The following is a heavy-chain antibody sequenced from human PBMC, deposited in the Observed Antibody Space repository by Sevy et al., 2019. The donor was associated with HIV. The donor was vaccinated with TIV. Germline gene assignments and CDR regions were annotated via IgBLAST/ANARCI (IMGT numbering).Heavy chain of an antibody. Sequence: ASVKVSCKVSGYTLTELSMHWVRQAAGKGLEWMGTFDPEDDEKIYAQKFQGRVTMTEDTSTDTAYMELSRLRSEDTAVYYCATTNDYYDTSGYPFDSWGQGTLVTVSS. J-gene: IGHJ4*02. D-gene: IGHD3-22*01. CDR3: ATTNDYYDTSGYPFDS. CDR2: FDPEDDEK. CDR1: GYTLTELS. V-gene: IGHV1-24*01.